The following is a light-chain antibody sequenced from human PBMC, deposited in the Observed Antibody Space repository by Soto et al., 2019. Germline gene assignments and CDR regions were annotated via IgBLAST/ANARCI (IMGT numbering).Light chain of an antibody. CDR3: AAWDVSLKTYV. J-gene: IGLJ1*01. V-gene: IGLV1-44*01. CDR2: SNN. Sequence: QSVLTQPPSASGTPGQRVTVSCSGSSSSIGSNTVNWYQQLPGTAPKLLIYSNNQRPSGVPDRFFGSKSGTSASLAISGLQSEDEADYYCAAWDVSLKTYVFATGTKVTVL. CDR1: SSSIGSNT.